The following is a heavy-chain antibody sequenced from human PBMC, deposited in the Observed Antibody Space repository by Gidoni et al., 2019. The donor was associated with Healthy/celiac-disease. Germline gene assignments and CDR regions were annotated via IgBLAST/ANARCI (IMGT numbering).Heavy chain of an antibody. CDR3: AKDRARMTTVTTVDY. CDR2: ISGSGGST. CDR1: GFTFRGYA. J-gene: IGHJ4*02. Sequence: EVQLLESGGGLVQPGGSLRLSCAASGFTFRGYAMSWVRQAPGKGVEWVSAISGSGGSTYYADAVKGRFTISRDNSKNTLYLQMNSLRAEDTAVYYCAKDRARMTTVTTVDYWGQGTLVTVSS. D-gene: IGHD4-17*01. V-gene: IGHV3-23*01.